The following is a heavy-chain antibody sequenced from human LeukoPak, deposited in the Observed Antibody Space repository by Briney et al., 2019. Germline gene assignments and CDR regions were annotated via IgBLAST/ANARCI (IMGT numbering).Heavy chain of an antibody. Sequence: HPGGSLRLSCAASGFTFSSYAMHWVRQAPGKGLEWVAVISYDGSNKYYADSVKGRFTISRDNSKITLYLQMNSLRAEDTAVYYCAKWGRRDGYHFDYWGQGTLVTVSS. J-gene: IGHJ4*02. V-gene: IGHV3-30*04. CDR2: ISYDGSNK. CDR3: AKWGRRDGYHFDY. CDR1: GFTFSSYA. D-gene: IGHD5-24*01.